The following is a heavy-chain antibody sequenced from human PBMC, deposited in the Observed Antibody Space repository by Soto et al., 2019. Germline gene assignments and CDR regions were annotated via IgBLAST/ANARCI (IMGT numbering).Heavy chain of an antibody. CDR2: ISARGDTT. D-gene: IGHD3-16*01. J-gene: IGHJ4*02. Sequence: GGSLRLSCAASRFTFSNYALSWVRQAPGKGLEWVSAISARGDTTYYADSVKGRFTISRDNSKNSLYLQMNSLRAEDTAVYYCAKHRPMSSNLYIWGQGTLVTVSS. CDR1: RFTFSNYA. V-gene: IGHV3-23*01. CDR3: AKHRPMSSNLYI.